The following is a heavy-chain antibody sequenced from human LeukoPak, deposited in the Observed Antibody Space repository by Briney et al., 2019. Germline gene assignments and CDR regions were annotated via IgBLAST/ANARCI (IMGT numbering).Heavy chain of an antibody. J-gene: IGHJ4*02. D-gene: IGHD2-2*01. Sequence: GGSLRLSCAASGFIFSSYGMHWVRQAPGKGLEWVAFIRYDGSNKYYADSVKGRFTISRDNSKNTLYLQMNSLRAEDTAVYYRAKARQDIVVVPAALDYWGQGTLVTVS. V-gene: IGHV3-30*02. CDR3: AKARQDIVVVPAALDY. CDR1: GFIFSSYG. CDR2: IRYDGSNK.